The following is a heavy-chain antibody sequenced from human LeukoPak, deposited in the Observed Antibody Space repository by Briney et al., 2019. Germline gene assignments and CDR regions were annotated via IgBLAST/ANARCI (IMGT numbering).Heavy chain of an antibody. Sequence: PSETLSLTCAVSGYSISSGYYWGWIRQPPGKGLECIGYIYYSGSTNYNPSLKSRVTIPVDTSKNQFSLKLSSVTAADTAVYYCARRTYFYDSSGYYFDYWGQGTLVTVSS. D-gene: IGHD3-22*01. CDR3: ARRTYFYDSSGYYFDY. J-gene: IGHJ4*02. CDR2: IYYSGST. CDR1: GYSISSGYY. V-gene: IGHV4-61*01.